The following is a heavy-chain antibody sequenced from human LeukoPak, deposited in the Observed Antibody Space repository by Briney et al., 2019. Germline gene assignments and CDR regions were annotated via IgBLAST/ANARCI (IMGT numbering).Heavy chain of an antibody. CDR2: INWNGGST. D-gene: IGHD6-19*01. CDR1: GFTFDDYG. V-gene: IGHV3-20*04. CDR3: ARDQAKGIAVAGTEFDY. Sequence: GGSLRLSCAASGFTFDDYGMSWVRQAPGKGLEWVSGINWNGGSTGYADSVKGRFTIFRDNAKNSLYLQMNSLRAEDTALYYCARDQAKGIAVAGTEFDYWGQGTLVTVSS. J-gene: IGHJ4*02.